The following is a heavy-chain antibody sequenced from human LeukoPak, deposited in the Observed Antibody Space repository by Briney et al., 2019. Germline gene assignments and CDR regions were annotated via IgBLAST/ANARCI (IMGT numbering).Heavy chain of an antibody. V-gene: IGHV1-2*02. CDR1: GHTFTGYY. Sequence: ASVKVSCKASGHTFTGYYMHRVRQAPGQGLEWMGWINPNSGGTDYAQKFQGRVTMARDTSISTAYMELSSLTSDDTAVYYCSRGRADGYSGYDFGDYWGQGTLVTVSS. CDR3: SRGRADGYSGYDFGDY. J-gene: IGHJ4*02. CDR2: INPNSGGT. D-gene: IGHD5-12*01.